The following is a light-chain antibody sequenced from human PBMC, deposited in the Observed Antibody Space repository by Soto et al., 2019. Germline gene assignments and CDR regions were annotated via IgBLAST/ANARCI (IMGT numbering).Light chain of an antibody. CDR3: QQYNSYLYT. Sequence: DIQMTQSPSTLSASVGDRVTITCRASQSISSWLAWYQQKPGKAPKLLIYKASSLESGVPSRFRGSGSGTEFTLNISSLQPDDFATYYCQQYNSYLYTFGQGTKLEIK. CDR1: QSISSW. CDR2: KAS. V-gene: IGKV1-5*03. J-gene: IGKJ2*01.